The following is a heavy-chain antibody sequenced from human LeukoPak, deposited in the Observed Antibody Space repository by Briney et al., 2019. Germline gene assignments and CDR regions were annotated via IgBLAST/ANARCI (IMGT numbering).Heavy chain of an antibody. CDR2: INHSGYT. CDR3: TRAVAGHTD. D-gene: IGHD5-18*01. J-gene: IGHJ4*02. Sequence: PSETPSLTCAVSGVPFSNYYWSWVRQSPRQGLEWIGEINHSGYTNYNPSLKSRVTMSIDTSKNQFSLRLTSVTAADTGVYYCTRAVAGHTDWGQGTLVTVSS. CDR1: GVPFSNYY. V-gene: IGHV4-34*01.